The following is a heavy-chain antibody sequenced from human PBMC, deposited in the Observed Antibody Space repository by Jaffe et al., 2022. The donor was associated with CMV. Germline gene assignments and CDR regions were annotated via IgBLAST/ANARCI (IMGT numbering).Heavy chain of an antibody. CDR3: AKDPNLGWFGELSRIYFDY. V-gene: IGHV3-23*01. CDR2: TSGSGDST. CDR1: GFTFSSYA. Sequence: EVQLLQSGGGLVQPGGSLRLSCAASGFTFSSYAMSWVRQAPGKGLEWVSGTSGSGDSTYYADSVKGRFTISRDNSKNTLYLQMSSLRAEDTAVYYCAKDPNLGWFGELSRIYFDYWGQGTLVTVSS. D-gene: IGHD3-10*01. J-gene: IGHJ4*02.